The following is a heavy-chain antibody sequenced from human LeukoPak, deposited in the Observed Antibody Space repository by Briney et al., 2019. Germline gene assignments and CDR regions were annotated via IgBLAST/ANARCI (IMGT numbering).Heavy chain of an antibody. CDR1: GLTFSNYA. V-gene: IGHV3-23*01. D-gene: IGHD2-2*01. CDR2: ISGSGDET. Sequence: GGSLRLSCAASGLTFSNYAMSWVRQAPGKGLEWVPKISGSGDETYYADSVKGRLTISRDNSKNTLYLQMNSLRAEDTAVYYCATLFGERGYCSTTSCFDSDYWGQGTLVTVSS. CDR3: ATLFGERGYCSTTSCFDSDY. J-gene: IGHJ4*02.